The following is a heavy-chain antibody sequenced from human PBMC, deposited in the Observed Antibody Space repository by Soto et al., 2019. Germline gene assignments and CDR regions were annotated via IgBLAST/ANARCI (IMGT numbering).Heavy chain of an antibody. J-gene: IGHJ4*02. D-gene: IGHD4-17*01. CDR2: IIPLFGSA. Sequence: QVQLVQSGTEVKKPGSSVKVSCKASGGTFSSYSISWVRQAPGQGLEWMGGIIPLFGSAKYAQKFQDRVTITADESTSTAYMELSSLRSEDTAVYYCVREGYGDYGKPFDYWGQGTLVTVSS. CDR3: VREGYGDYGKPFDY. V-gene: IGHV1-69*01. CDR1: GGTFSSYS.